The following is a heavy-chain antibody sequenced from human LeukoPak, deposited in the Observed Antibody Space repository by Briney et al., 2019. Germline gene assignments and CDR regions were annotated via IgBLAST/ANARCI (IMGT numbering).Heavy chain of an antibody. CDR2: IIPIFGTA. V-gene: IGHV1-69*06. J-gene: IGHJ4*02. CDR3: ARDLGYGDSDY. Sequence: ASVKVSCKASGGTFSSYAISWVRQAPGQGLEWMGGIIPIFGTANYAQKFQGRVTITADKSTSTAYMELSSLRSEDTAVYYCARDLGYGDSDYWGQGTLVTVSS. D-gene: IGHD4-17*01. CDR1: GGTFSSYA.